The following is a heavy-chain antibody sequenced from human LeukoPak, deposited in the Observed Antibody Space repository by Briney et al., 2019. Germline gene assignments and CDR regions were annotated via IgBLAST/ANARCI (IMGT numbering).Heavy chain of an antibody. V-gene: IGHV6-1*01. CDR2: TYYRSKWYN. CDR1: GDSVSSNSAA. Sequence: SQTLSLTCAISGDSVSSNSAAWNWIRQSTSRGLEWLGRTYYRSKWYNDYAVSVKSRITINPDTSKNQFSLQLNSVTPEDTAVYYCVRDEDGYNYGFDPWGQGTLVTVSS. J-gene: IGHJ5*02. D-gene: IGHD5-24*01. CDR3: VRDEDGYNYGFDP.